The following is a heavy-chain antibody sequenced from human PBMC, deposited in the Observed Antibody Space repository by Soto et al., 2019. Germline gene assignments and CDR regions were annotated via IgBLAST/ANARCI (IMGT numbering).Heavy chain of an antibody. V-gene: IGHV4-30-2*01. J-gene: IGHJ4*02. D-gene: IGHD3-16*02. CDR3: ASMITFGGVIATYFDY. CDR1: GGSISSGGYS. CDR2: IYHSGST. Sequence: SETLSLTCAVSGGSISSGGYSWSWIRQPPGKGLEWIGYIYHSGSTYYNPSLRSRVTISVDRSKNQFSLKLSSVTAADTAVYYCASMITFGGVIATYFDYWGQGTLVTVSS.